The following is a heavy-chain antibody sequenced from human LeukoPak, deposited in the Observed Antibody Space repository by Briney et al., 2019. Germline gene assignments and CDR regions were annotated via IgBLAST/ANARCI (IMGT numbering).Heavy chain of an antibody. CDR1: GFTFSSYC. CDR2: IKQDGSEK. J-gene: IGHJ4*02. CDR3: ARDSSGWYGHPKNEDY. V-gene: IGHV3-7*01. Sequence: GGSLRLSCAASGFTFSSYCMSWVRQAPGKGLEWVANIKQDGSEKYYVDSVKGRFTISRDNAKNSLYLQMNSLRAEDTAVYYCARDSSGWYGHPKNEDYWGQGTLVTVSS. D-gene: IGHD6-19*01.